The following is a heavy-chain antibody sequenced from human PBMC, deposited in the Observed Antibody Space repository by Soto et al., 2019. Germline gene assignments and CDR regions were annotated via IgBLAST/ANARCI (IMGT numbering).Heavy chain of an antibody. D-gene: IGHD6-19*01. CDR2: IKQDGSET. CDR1: GFSFSSYW. V-gene: IGHV3-7*01. J-gene: IGHJ4*01. Sequence: EVQLMESGGGLVQPGGSLRLSCAASGFSFSSYWMSWVRQAPGKGLEWVANIKQDGSETDYVQSVKGRFTISRDNARNSLYLQLNSVRVEDTAVYYCAREGEPYSSGCRKCGAYDFWGHVNLVAVSS. CDR3: AREGEPYSSGCRKCGAYDF.